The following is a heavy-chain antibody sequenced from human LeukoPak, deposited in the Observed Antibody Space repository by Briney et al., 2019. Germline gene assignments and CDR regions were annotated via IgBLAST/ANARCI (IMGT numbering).Heavy chain of an antibody. J-gene: IGHJ4*02. CDR3: ARPRGKGYYDY. CDR1: GGSISSGSYY. Sequence: SETLSLTCTVSGGSISSGSYYWSWLRQPAGKGLEWIGRIYTSGSTNYNPSLKSRVTISVDTSKNQFSLKLSSVTAADTAVYYCARPRGKGYYDYWGQGTLVTVSS. V-gene: IGHV4-61*02. D-gene: IGHD3-22*01. CDR2: IYTSGST.